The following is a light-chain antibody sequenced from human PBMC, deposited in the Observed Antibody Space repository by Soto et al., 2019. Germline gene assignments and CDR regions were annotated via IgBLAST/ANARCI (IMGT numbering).Light chain of an antibody. CDR1: SSDVGGYNY. Sequence: QSVLTQPASVSGSPGQSITISCTGTSSDVGGYNYVSWYQQHPGKAPKLMIYDVSNRPSGVSNRFSGSKSGNTASLTIYGLQAEDEADYYCSSYTSSNTPVVFGGGTKVTVL. V-gene: IGLV2-14*01. J-gene: IGLJ2*01. CDR2: DVS. CDR3: SSYTSSNTPVV.